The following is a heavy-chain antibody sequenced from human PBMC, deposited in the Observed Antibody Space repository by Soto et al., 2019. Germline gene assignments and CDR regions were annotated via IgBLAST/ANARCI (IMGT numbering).Heavy chain of an antibody. CDR1: GFTFRSYN. V-gene: IGHV3-21*02. J-gene: IGHJ6*02. Sequence: EVQLVESGGGLVKPGGSLRLSCAGSGFTFRSYNMNWVRQAPGKGLEWVATISGRSDYIFYAASVQGRFTISRDNAKNSLYLQLNSLRAEDSAVFYCARGITRNNVVGGYYYYYGMDVWGQGTTVTVSS. D-gene: IGHD3-16*01. CDR2: ISGRSDYI. CDR3: ARGITRNNVVGGYYYYYGMDV.